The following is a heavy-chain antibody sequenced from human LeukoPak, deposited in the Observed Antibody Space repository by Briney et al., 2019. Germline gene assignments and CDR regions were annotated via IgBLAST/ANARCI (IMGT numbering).Heavy chain of an antibody. J-gene: IGHJ4*02. CDR2: IYYTGST. V-gene: IGHV4-59*01. Sequence: PSETLSLTCTVSGGSMSTYYWTWIRQPPGKGLVWIGFIYYTGSTNCNPSLKSRVTISVDTSKNQFSLKLSSVTAADTAVYYCAGMRITTPTVRTLDYWGQGTLVTVSS. D-gene: IGHD1-14*01. CDR1: GGSMSTYY. CDR3: AGMRITTPTVRTLDY.